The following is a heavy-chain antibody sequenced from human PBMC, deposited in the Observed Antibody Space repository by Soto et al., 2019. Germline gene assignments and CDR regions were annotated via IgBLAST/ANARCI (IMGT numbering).Heavy chain of an antibody. V-gene: IGHV3-48*02. J-gene: IGHJ4*02. CDR1: GFTFKTYN. CDR3: ARDPSPDSSGWYYFDY. D-gene: IGHD6-19*01. CDR2: IGTSGTPV. Sequence: GGSLRLSCAASGFTFKTYNMNWVRQAPGKGLEWVSYIGTSGTPVYYADSVKGRFTISRDNAKNSLFLQMHSLRDEDTALFFCARDPSPDSSGWYYFDYWGKGTLVTVSS.